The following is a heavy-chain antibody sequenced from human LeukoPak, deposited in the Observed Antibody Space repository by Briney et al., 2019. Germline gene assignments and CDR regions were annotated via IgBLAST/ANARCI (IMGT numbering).Heavy chain of an antibody. CDR3: ARGSIAVAGTNYYYMDV. CDR2: IYYSGST. J-gene: IGHJ6*03. CDR1: GFTFSNYA. V-gene: IGHV4-59*01. D-gene: IGHD6-19*01. Sequence: GSLRLSCAASGFTFSNYAMSWVRQPPGKGLEWIGYIYYSGSTNYNPSLKSRVTISVDTSKNQFSLKLSSVTAADTAVYYCARGSIAVAGTNYYYMDVWGKGTTVTVSS.